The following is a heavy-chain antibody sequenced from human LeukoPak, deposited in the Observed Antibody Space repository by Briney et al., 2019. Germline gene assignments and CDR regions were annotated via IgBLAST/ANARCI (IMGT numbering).Heavy chain of an antibody. CDR2: VYYSGNT. J-gene: IGHJ6*03. CDR1: GGSISSNNYY. V-gene: IGHV4-39*07. D-gene: IGHD3-3*01. CDR3: AREYYDFWSGYSDYYYYYMDV. Sequence: PSETLSLTRTVSGGSISSNNYYWVWIRQPPGKGLEWIGSVYYSGNTYYNPSLQSRVTISVDTSKNQFSLKLSSVTAADTAVYYCAREYYDFWSGYSDYYYYYMDVWGKGTTVTVSS.